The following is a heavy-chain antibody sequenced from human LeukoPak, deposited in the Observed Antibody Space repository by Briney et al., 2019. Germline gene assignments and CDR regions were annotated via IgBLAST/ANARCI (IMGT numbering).Heavy chain of an antibody. J-gene: IGHJ2*01. CDR3: AKDRTVGASYWYFDL. CDR2: ISGSAHKI. CDR1: GITFSNYA. V-gene: IGHV3-23*01. D-gene: IGHD1-26*01. Sequence: GGSLRLSCVASGITFSNYAVSWVRQAPEKGLDWVSVISGSAHKIRYADSVKGRFTISRDNSKNTLFLHMNTLRAEDTAIYYCAKDRTVGASYWYFDLWGRGTLVTVSS.